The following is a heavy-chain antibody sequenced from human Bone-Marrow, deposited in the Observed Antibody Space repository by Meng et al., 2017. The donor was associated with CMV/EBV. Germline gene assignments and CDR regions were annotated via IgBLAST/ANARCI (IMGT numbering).Heavy chain of an antibody. CDR2: IKSETEGGTT. D-gene: IGHD2-15*01. CDR3: GVAVPTIDF. Sequence: GGSLRLSCVASGTTFSNVWMTWVRQAPGKGLEWVGRIKSETEGGTTDYAAPLKGRFSISRDDSKTTVYLQIDSLKSEDTGLYYCGVAVPTIDFWGQGTLVTVSS. CDR1: GTTFSNVW. J-gene: IGHJ4*02. V-gene: IGHV3-15*05.